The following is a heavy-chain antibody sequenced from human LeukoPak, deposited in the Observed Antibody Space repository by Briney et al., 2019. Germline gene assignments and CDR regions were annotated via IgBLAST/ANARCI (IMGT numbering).Heavy chain of an antibody. J-gene: IGHJ4*02. V-gene: IGHV3-30*02. Sequence: PGGSLRLSCAASGFTFNNYGMHWVRLAPGKGLEGVAFIRYDGSIKYYVDSVKGRFTVSRDNSKSTLYLQMNSLSAEITAVYYCAKDVNVGGDYFDYWGQGTLVTVSS. CDR1: GFTFNNYG. CDR3: AKDVNVGGDYFDY. CDR2: IRYDGSIK. D-gene: IGHD3-10*01.